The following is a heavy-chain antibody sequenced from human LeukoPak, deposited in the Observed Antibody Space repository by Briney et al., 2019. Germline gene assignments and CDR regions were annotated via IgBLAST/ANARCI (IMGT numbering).Heavy chain of an antibody. Sequence: PGGSLRLSCAASGFTFSSYAMSWVRQAPGKGLEWVSAISGSGVSTYYADSVKGRFTISRDNSKNTLYLQMNSLRAEDTAVYYCAKDLGEPYYFDYWGQGTLVTVSS. CDR3: AKDLGEPYYFDY. D-gene: IGHD3-16*01. J-gene: IGHJ4*02. CDR2: ISGSGVST. V-gene: IGHV3-23*01. CDR1: GFTFSSYA.